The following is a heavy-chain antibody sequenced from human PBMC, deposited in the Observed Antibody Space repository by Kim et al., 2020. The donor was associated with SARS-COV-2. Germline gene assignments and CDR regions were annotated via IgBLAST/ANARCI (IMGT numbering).Heavy chain of an antibody. D-gene: IGHD3-16*02. J-gene: IGHJ3*02. CDR3: ARDLMITFGGVIVLSQGAFDI. CDR1: GGSISSSNW. CDR2: IYHSGST. Sequence: SETLSLTCAVSGGSISSSNWWSWVRQPPGKGLEWIGEIYHSGSTNYNPSLKSRVTISVDKSKNQVSLKLSSVTAADTAVYYCARDLMITFGGVIVLSQGAFDIWGQGTMVTVSS. V-gene: IGHV4-4*02.